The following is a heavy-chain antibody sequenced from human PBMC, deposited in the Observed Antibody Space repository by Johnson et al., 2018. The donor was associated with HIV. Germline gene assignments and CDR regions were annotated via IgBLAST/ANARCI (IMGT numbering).Heavy chain of an antibody. CDR1: GFTFDDYG. V-gene: IGHV3-20*04. D-gene: IGHD1-26*01. CDR2: INWNGGST. Sequence: EVQLVESGGGVVRPGGSLRLSCAASGFTFDDYGMSWVHQAPGKGLEWVSGINWNGGSTGYADSVQGRFTISRDNAKNSLYLQMNSLRAEDTALYYCARFTERYSGSSIPHDAFDIWGQGTMVTVSS. CDR3: ARFTERYSGSSIPHDAFDI. J-gene: IGHJ3*02.